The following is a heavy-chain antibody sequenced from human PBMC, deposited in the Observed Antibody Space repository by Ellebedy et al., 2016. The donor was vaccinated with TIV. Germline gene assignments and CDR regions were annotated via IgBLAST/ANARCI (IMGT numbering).Heavy chain of an antibody. D-gene: IGHD1-1*01. J-gene: IGHJ6*03. CDR2: IYTGGST. V-gene: IGHV4-4*07. CDR3: AKSGTTGSYYYYMDV. CDR1: GGSISSYY. Sequence: GSLRLXXNVSGGSISSYYWVWIRQSAGKGLEWIGRIYTGGSTNYNPSLQSRVTISVDPSKNQFSVTLNSVTAADTAVYYCAKSGTTGSYYYYMDVWGKGTTVTVSS.